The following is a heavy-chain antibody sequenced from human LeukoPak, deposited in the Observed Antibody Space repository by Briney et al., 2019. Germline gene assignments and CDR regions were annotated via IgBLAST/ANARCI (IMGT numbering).Heavy chain of an antibody. CDR1: GFTFSSYS. D-gene: IGHD2/OR15-2a*01. CDR2: FTTNGYI. CDR3: ARAFPLIDY. V-gene: IGHV3-21*01. J-gene: IGHJ4*02. Sequence: GGSLRLSCAASGFTFSSYSMNWVRQAPGKGLEWISSFTTNGYIYYADSVMGRFTISRDNAKNSLYLQMNSLRAEDTAVYYCARAFPLIDYWGQGTLVTVSS.